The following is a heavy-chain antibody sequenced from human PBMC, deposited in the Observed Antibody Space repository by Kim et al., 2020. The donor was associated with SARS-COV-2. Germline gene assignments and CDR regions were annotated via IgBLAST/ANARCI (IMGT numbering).Heavy chain of an antibody. J-gene: IGHJ4*02. CDR3: ARLTGPAPGSSVFFDY. V-gene: IGHV5-51*01. Sequence: SFQGQVTISADKSISTAYLQWSSLKASDTAMYYCARLTGPAPGSSVFFDYWGQGTLVTVSS. D-gene: IGHD6-13*01.